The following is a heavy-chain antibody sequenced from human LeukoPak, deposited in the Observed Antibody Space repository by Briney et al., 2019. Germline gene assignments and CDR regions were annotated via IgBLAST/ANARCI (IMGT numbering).Heavy chain of an antibody. Sequence: SETLSLTCTVSGGSISSSSYYWGWIRQPPGKGLEWIGSIYYSGSTYYNPSLKSRVTISVDTSKNQFSLKLSSVTAADTAVYYCATLTTVTYWTPANFDYWGQGTLVTVSS. CDR3: ATLTTVTYWTPANFDY. CDR2: IYYSGST. V-gene: IGHV4-39*01. CDR1: GGSISSSSYY. D-gene: IGHD4-17*01. J-gene: IGHJ4*02.